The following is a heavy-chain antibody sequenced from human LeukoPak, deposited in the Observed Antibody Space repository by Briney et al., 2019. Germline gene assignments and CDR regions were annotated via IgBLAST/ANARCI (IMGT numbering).Heavy chain of an antibody. CDR1: GGTFSSYA. J-gene: IGHJ5*02. CDR3: ARGDITMVRGVIIPSRFDP. CDR2: IIPIFGTA. Sequence: SVKLSCKASGGTFSSYAISWVRQAPGQGLEWMGGIIPIFGTANYAQKFQGRVTITADKSTSTAYMELSSLRSEDTAVYYCARGDITMVRGVIIPSRFDPWGQGTLVTVSS. V-gene: IGHV1-69*06. D-gene: IGHD3-10*01.